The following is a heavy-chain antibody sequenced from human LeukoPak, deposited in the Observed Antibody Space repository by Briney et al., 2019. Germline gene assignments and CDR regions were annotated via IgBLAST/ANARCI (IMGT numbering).Heavy chain of an antibody. CDR2: IYTSGSA. J-gene: IGHJ2*01. D-gene: IGHD2-2*01. CDR1: GGSISSYY. V-gene: IGHV4-4*07. Sequence: SETLSLTCTVSGGSISSYYWSWIRQPAGKGLEWIGRIYTSGSANYNPSLKSRVTMSVDTSKNQFSLKLSSVTAADTAVYYCARIGVVVPAANLYWYFDLWGRGTLVTVSS. CDR3: ARIGVVVPAANLYWYFDL.